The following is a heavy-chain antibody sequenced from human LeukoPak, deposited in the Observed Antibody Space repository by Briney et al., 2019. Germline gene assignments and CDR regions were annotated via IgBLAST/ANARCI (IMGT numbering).Heavy chain of an antibody. CDR1: GGSFSGYY. D-gene: IGHD3-10*01. Sequence: KPSETLSLTCAVYGGSFSGYYWSWIRQPPGKGLEWIGSIYHSGSTYYNPSLKSRVTISVDTSKNQFSLKLSSVTAADTAVYYCARGISNYYGSGSYWGNYYFDYWGQGTLVTVSS. CDR3: ARGISNYYGSGSYWGNYYFDY. CDR2: IYHSGST. J-gene: IGHJ4*02. V-gene: IGHV4-34*01.